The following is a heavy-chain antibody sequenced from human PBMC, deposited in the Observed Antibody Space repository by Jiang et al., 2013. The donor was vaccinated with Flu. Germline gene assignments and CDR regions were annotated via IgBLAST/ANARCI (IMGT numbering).Heavy chain of an antibody. CDR2: RVYDGTT. CDR3: SREGAYCSGGTCYLYYFDY. Sequence: RVYDGTTEYAASVKGRFTISRDDSKSIAYLQMNSLKTEDTAVYFCSREGAYCSGGTCYLYYFDYWAQGTLVTVSS. V-gene: IGHV3-49*02. D-gene: IGHD2-15*01. J-gene: IGHJ4*02.